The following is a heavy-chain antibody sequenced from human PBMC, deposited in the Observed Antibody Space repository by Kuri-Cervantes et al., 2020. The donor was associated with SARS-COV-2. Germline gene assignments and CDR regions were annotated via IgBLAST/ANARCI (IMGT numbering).Heavy chain of an antibody. CDR2: ISHSRGT. CDR1: NGSISSYY. Sequence: GSLRLSCTVSNGSISSYYWSWIRQPPGKGLEWIGYISHSRGTNYNPSLKSRVTISRDTSKNQFSLKLSSVTAADTAVYYCARQYSSSWYGEGQFDYWGQGTLVTVSS. V-gene: IGHV4-59*08. CDR3: ARQYSSSWYGEGQFDY. D-gene: IGHD6-13*01. J-gene: IGHJ4*02.